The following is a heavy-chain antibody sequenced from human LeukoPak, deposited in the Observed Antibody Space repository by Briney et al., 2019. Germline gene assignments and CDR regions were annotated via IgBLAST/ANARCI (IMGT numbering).Heavy chain of an antibody. CDR1: GFTFSSYW. J-gene: IGHJ3*02. V-gene: IGHV3-74*01. Sequence: GGSLRLSCAASGFTFSSYWMHWVRQAPGKGLVWVSRINSDGSSTSYADPVKGRFTISRDNAKNTLCVQMNSLRAEDTAVYYCAREYYDYVWGSYRTDAFDIWGQGTMVTVSS. CDR2: INSDGSST. D-gene: IGHD3-16*02. CDR3: AREYYDYVWGSYRTDAFDI.